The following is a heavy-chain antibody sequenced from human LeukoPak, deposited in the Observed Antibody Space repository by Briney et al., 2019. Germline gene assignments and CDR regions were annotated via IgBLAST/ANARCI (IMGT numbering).Heavy chain of an antibody. D-gene: IGHD3-22*01. CDR2: ISSSSSYI. V-gene: IGHV3-21*01. Sequence: GGSLRLSCAASGFTFSSYSMNWVRQAPGKGLEWVSSISSSSSYIYYADSVKGRFIISRDNAKNSLYLQMNSLRAEDTAVYYCAREHDYYDSSGYSAFDYWGQGTLVTVSS. CDR1: GFTFSSYS. CDR3: AREHDYYDSSGYSAFDY. J-gene: IGHJ4*02.